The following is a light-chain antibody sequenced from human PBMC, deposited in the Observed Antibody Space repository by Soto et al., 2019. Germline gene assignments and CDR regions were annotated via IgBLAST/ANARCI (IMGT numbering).Light chain of an antibody. CDR1: QSVSSSY. CDR2: GAS. J-gene: IGKJ1*01. V-gene: IGKV3-20*01. Sequence: ESVMTQSPCTLSLSPGEKATISCRASQSVSSSYLAWYQQKPGQAPRLLIYGASSRATGLPDRFSGSGSGTDFTLTVSRLEPEDFAVYYCQQFGSSSWTFGQGTKVEIK. CDR3: QQFGSSSWT.